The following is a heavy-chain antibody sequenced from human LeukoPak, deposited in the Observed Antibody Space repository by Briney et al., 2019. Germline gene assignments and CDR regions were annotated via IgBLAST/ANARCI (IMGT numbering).Heavy chain of an antibody. CDR1: GGSISSYY. Sequence: SETLSLTCTVSGGSISSYYWSWIRQPPGKGLEWIGYIYYSGSTNYNPSLKSRVTISVDTSKNQFSLRLSSVTAADTAVYYCARDGGNYYFDYWGQGTLVTVSS. D-gene: IGHD1-26*01. CDR2: IYYSGST. V-gene: IGHV4-59*01. CDR3: ARDGGNYYFDY. J-gene: IGHJ4*02.